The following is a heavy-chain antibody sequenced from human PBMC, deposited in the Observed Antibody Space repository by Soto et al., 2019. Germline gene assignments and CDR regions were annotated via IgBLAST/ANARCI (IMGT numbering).Heavy chain of an antibody. D-gene: IGHD1-26*01. Sequence: EASVKVSCKASGYTFSGYNMHWVRQAPGQGLEWMGWIDPNSGGTTFARKFQGRVTMMSDTSIGTAYMELTNLTSDDTAVYYCAVGATTSWEALDYWGQGTLVTVYS. J-gene: IGHJ4*02. CDR3: AVGATTSWEALDY. V-gene: IGHV1-2*02. CDR1: GYTFSGYN. CDR2: IDPNSGGT.